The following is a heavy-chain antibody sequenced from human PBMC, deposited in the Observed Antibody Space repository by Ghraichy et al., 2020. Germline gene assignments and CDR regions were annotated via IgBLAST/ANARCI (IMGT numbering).Heavy chain of an antibody. V-gene: IGHV3-30*18. CDR1: GFTFSSYG. CDR2: ISYDGSNK. Sequence: GGSLRLSCAASGFTFSSYGMHWVRQAPGKGLEWVAVISYDGSNKYYADSVKGRFTISRDNSKNTLYLQMNSLRAEDTAVYYCAKGQFGLLWFGELYFDYWGQGTLVTVSS. CDR3: AKGQFGLLWFGELYFDY. J-gene: IGHJ4*02. D-gene: IGHD3-10*01.